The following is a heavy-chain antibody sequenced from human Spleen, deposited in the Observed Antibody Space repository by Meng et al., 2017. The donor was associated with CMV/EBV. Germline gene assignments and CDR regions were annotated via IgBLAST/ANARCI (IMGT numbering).Heavy chain of an antibody. CDR1: FSSYA. CDR2: IIPILGIA. Sequence: FSSYAISWVRQAPGQGLEWMGGIIPILGIANYAQKFQGRVTITADKSTSTAYMELSSLRSEDTAVYYCATHGAGYCSGGSCFGNWFDPWGQGTLVTVSS. CDR3: ATHGAGYCSGGSCFGNWFDP. V-gene: IGHV1-69*10. D-gene: IGHD2-15*01. J-gene: IGHJ5*02.